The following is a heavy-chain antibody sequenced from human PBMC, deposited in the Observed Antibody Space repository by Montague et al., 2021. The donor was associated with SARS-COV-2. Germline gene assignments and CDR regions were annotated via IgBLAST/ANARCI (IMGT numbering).Heavy chain of an antibody. J-gene: IGHJ5*02. Sequence: SETLSLTCTVSGGSINNTSHYWGWIRQPPGKGLEWIGSIFYRGNTHYNASLKSRVTVSVDTSKNQFSLNLTSVTAADTALYYCARLTTSGSIAWGQGTLVTVSS. CDR3: ARLTTSGSIA. CDR1: GGSINNTSHY. V-gene: IGHV4-39*01. D-gene: IGHD6-19*01. CDR2: IFYRGNT.